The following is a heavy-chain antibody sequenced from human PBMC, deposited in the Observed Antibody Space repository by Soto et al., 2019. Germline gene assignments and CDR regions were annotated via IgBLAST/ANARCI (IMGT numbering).Heavy chain of an antibody. CDR3: ARQDIVVVPAVTNWFDP. J-gene: IGHJ5*02. Sequence: QLQLQESGPGLVKPSETLSLTCTVSGGSISSSSYYWGWIRQPPGKGLEWIGSIYYSGSTYYNPSLKSRVTISVDTSKNQFSLKLSSVTAADTAVYYCARQDIVVVPAVTNWFDPWGQGTLVTVSS. V-gene: IGHV4-39*01. D-gene: IGHD2-2*01. CDR1: GGSISSSSYY. CDR2: IYYSGST.